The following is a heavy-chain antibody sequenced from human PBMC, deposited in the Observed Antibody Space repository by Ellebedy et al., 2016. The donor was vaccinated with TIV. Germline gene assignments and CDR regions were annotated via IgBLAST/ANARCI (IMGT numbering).Heavy chain of an antibody. Sequence: PGGSLRLSCAASGFNYDEYAMHWVRQTPGKGLEWVSLISGDGGSTYYADSVKGRFTISRDNSKNSLYLQMNSLRTEDTALYYCAKDYIIAVAGSFDYWGQGTLVTVSS. J-gene: IGHJ4*02. D-gene: IGHD6-19*01. CDR1: GFNYDEYA. CDR3: AKDYIIAVAGSFDY. CDR2: ISGDGGST. V-gene: IGHV3-43*02.